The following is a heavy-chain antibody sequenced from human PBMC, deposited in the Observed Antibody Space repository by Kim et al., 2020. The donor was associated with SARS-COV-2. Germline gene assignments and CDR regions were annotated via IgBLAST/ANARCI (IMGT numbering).Heavy chain of an antibody. CDR3: AKDDDYDSSGYHAFDI. CDR2: ISWNSGSI. Sequence: GGSLRLSCAASGFTFGDYAMHWVRQAPGKGLEWVSGISWNSGSIGYADSVKGRFTISRDNAKNSLYLQMNSLRAEDTALYYCAKDDDYDSSGYHAFDIWGQGTMVTVSS. D-gene: IGHD3-22*01. CDR1: GFTFGDYA. J-gene: IGHJ3*02. V-gene: IGHV3-9*01.